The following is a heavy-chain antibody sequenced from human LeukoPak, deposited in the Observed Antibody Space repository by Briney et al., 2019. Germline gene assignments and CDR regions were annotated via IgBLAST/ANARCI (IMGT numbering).Heavy chain of an antibody. CDR2: ISAYNGNT. D-gene: IGHD2-2*03. J-gene: IGHJ5*02. CDR1: GYTFTSYG. Sequence: ASVKVSCKASGYTFTSYGISWVRQAPGQGLEWMGWISAYNGNTNYAQKLQGRVTMTTDTSTSTAYMELRSLRSDDTAVYYCARDPLDIVVVPAAMWASWFDPWGQGTLVTVSS. V-gene: IGHV1-18*01. CDR3: ARDPLDIVVVPAAMWASWFDP.